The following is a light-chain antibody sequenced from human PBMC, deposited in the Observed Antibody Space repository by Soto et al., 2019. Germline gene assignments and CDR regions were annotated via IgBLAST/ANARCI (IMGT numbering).Light chain of an antibody. J-gene: IGKJ4*01. V-gene: IGKV4-1*01. Sequence: DIVMTQSPDSLAVSLGERATINCKSSQSVLYISNNKNYLAWYQQKPGQPPKLLIYWASTRESGVPDRFSGSGSGTDFTLTISSLQAEDVAVYYCQQYYNTPLTFGGGTKVDIK. CDR2: WAS. CDR3: QQYYNTPLT. CDR1: QSVLYISNNKNY.